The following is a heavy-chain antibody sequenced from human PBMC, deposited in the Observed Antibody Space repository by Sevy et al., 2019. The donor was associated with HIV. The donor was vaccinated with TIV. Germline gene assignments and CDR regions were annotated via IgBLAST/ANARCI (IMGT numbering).Heavy chain of an antibody. V-gene: IGHV1-24*01. CDR2: FDPEDGET. Sequence: ASVKVSCKVSGYIFTELSMHWVRQAPGKGLEWMGGFDPEDGETIYAQKFQGRVTMTEDTSTDTAYMDLSSLRSEDTAVYYCATDSVLLKGRYYDSSGYYLRYWGQGTLVTVSS. J-gene: IGHJ4*02. CDR3: ATDSVLLKGRYYDSSGYYLRY. D-gene: IGHD3-22*01. CDR1: GYIFTELS.